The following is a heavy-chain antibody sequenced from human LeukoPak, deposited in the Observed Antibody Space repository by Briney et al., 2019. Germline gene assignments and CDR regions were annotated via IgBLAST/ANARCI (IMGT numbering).Heavy chain of an antibody. D-gene: IGHD3-22*01. J-gene: IGHJ4*02. CDR1: GGSISSDHYD. V-gene: IGHV4-61*02. CDR2: IYTGGST. Sequence: PSETLSLTCTVSGGSISSDHYDWNWIRQPAGKGLEWIGRIYTGGSTNYNPSLKSRVTISIDTSKKQFSLKLSSVTGADTAVYYCARDSFDGSGYRPFDFWGQGTLVTVSS. CDR3: ARDSFDGSGYRPFDF.